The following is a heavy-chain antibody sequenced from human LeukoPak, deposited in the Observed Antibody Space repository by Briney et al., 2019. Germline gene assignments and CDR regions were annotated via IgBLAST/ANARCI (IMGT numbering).Heavy chain of an antibody. Sequence: GGSLRLSCAASGFTFSSYGMHWVRQAPGKGLEWVAVISYDGSNKYYADSVKGRFTISRDNSKNTLYLQMSSLRAADTAVYYCAKDLEDTGMVGDYWGQGTLVTVSS. D-gene: IGHD5-18*01. CDR3: AKDLEDTGMVGDY. V-gene: IGHV3-30*18. J-gene: IGHJ4*02. CDR1: GFTFSSYG. CDR2: ISYDGSNK.